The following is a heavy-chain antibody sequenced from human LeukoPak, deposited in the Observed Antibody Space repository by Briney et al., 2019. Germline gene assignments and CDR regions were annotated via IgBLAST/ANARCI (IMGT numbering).Heavy chain of an antibody. CDR3: ARGERYDFWSGYYLLDY. CDR1: GYTFTSYS. CDR2: INPSGASA. Sequence: ASVKVSCKASGYTFTSYSIHWVRQAPGQGLEWMGIINPSGASASYAQKFQGRVTMTRDMSTGTVYLELSSLRFDDTAVYYCARGERYDFWSGYYLLDYWGQGTLVTVSS. V-gene: IGHV1-46*01. D-gene: IGHD3-3*01. J-gene: IGHJ4*02.